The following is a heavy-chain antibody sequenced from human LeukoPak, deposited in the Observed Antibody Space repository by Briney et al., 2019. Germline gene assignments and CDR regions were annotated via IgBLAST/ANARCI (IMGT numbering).Heavy chain of an antibody. V-gene: IGHV3-30-3*02. D-gene: IGHD6-19*01. CDR2: ILFDGSIK. CDR3: AKFRADSSGWPFDY. CDR1: GFTFSSYA. J-gene: IGHJ4*02. Sequence: GGSLRLSCAASGFTFSSYAMHWVRQAPGKGLEWVAVILFDGSIKYYADSVKGRFTISRDNSKNTLYVQMNSLRAEDTAIYYCAKFRADSSGWPFDYWGQGTLVTVSS.